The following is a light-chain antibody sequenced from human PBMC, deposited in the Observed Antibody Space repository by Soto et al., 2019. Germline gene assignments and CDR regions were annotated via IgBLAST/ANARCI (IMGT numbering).Light chain of an antibody. CDR3: QQYFT. CDR2: DAS. CDR1: QSISSW. Sequence: DIQMTQSPSTLSASVGDRVTITCRASQSISSWLAWYQQKPWKAPKLLIYDASSLESGVPSRFSGSGSGTEFTLTISSLQPDDFATYYCQQYFTFGQGTKVEIK. J-gene: IGKJ1*01. V-gene: IGKV1-5*01.